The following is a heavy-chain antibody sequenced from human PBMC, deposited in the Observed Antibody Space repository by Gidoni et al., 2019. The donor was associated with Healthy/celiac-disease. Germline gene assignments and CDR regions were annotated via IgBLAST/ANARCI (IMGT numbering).Heavy chain of an antibody. V-gene: IGHV4-39*01. CDR2: VYYSGRT. CDR3: ARVIVLVPAAILGDFDY. D-gene: IGHD2-2*02. J-gene: IGHJ4*02. CDR1: GGSISISSYY. Sequence: QLQLQESGPGLVKPSETLSLTCTVAGGSISISSYYWGWIRQPPGKGLEWFGSVYYSGRTTYTPSLKSRVTISVETSKNQFSLNLSSVTAADTAVYYCARVIVLVPAAILGDFDYWGQGTLVTVSS.